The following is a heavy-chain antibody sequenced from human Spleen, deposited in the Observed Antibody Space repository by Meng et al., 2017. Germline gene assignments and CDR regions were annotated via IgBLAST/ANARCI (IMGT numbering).Heavy chain of an antibody. J-gene: IGHJ6*02. CDR3: AKAYSGIYYYYYGLDF. CDR1: GFTFDESA. Sequence: SLKISCAASGFTFDESAMQWVRPAPGKGLEWVSSISWNSATIAYADSVKGRFTISRDNAKNSLYLQMSSLRPEDTALYYCAKAYSGIYYYYYGLDFWGQGTMVTVSS. D-gene: IGHD1-26*01. V-gene: IGHV3-9*01. CDR2: ISWNSATI.